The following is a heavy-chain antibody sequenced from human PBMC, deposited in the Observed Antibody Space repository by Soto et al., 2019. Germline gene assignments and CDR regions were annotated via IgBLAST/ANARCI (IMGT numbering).Heavy chain of an antibody. J-gene: IGHJ6*02. CDR1: GFTFRTYG. V-gene: IGHV3-33*01. Sequence: GGSLRLSCAASGFTFRTYGMHWVRQAPGKGLEWVAIFWYDGSNKYYAESVKGRFTISRDNSKNTLYLQMNSLRAEDTAVYYCARERITMVRGAPLMDVWGQGTTVTVSS. CDR3: ARERITMVRGAPLMDV. CDR2: FWYDGSNK. D-gene: IGHD3-10*01.